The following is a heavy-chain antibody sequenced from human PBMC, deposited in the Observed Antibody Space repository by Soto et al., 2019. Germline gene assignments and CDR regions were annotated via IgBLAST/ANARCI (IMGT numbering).Heavy chain of an antibody. V-gene: IGHV3-23*01. Sequence: GGSLRVSCAASGFTFISYAMSWVRQAPWKGLEWVSAISGSGGSTYYADSVKGRFTISRDNSKNTLYLQMNSLRAEDTAVYYCAKAVIIYYYYGMDVWGQGTTVTVS. CDR1: GFTFISYA. CDR3: AKAVIIYYYYGMDV. CDR2: ISGSGGST. D-gene: IGHD2-21*01. J-gene: IGHJ6*02.